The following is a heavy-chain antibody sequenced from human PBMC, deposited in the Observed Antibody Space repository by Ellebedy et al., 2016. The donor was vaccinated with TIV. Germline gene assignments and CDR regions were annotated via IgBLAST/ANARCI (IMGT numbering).Heavy chain of an antibody. J-gene: IGHJ5*02. CDR3: ARGTMLVVETWFDP. D-gene: IGHD3-22*01. Sequence: MPGGSLRLSCAVSGGFISNYYWTWIRQSPETGLEWIGYIYHSGSNGSNPSLKSRVTISVDTSKNQFSLKLSSVTAADTAVYYCARGTMLVVETWFDPWGQGTLVTVSS. CDR1: GGFISNYY. CDR2: IYHSGSN. V-gene: IGHV4-59*12.